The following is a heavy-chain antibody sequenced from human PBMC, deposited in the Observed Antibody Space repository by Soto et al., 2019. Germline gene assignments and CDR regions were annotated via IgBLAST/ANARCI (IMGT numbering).Heavy chain of an antibody. V-gene: IGHV3-30*18. CDR2: ISYDGSNK. CDR1: GFTFSSYG. Sequence: GVSLRLSCAASGFTFSSYGMHWVRQAPGKGLEWVAVISYDGSNKYYADSVKGRFTISRDNSKNTLYLQMNSLRAEDTAVYYCAKDDGVAANWFDPWGQGTLVTVSS. CDR3: AKDDGVAANWFDP. D-gene: IGHD6-13*01. J-gene: IGHJ5*02.